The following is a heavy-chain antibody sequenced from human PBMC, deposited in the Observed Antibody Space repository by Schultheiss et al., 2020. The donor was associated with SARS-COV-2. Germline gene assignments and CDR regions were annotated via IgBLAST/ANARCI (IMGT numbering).Heavy chain of an antibody. CDR2: IIPIFGTA. J-gene: IGHJ6*02. CDR3: AREPVDTAMGIYYYYGMDV. CDR1: GGTFSSYA. V-gene: IGHV1-69*06. Sequence: SVKVSCKASGGTFSSYAISWVRQAPGQGLEWMGGIIPIFGTANYAQKFQGRVTITADKSTSTAYMELSSLRSEDTAVYYCAREPVDTAMGIYYYYGMDVWGQGTTVTVSS. D-gene: IGHD5-18*01.